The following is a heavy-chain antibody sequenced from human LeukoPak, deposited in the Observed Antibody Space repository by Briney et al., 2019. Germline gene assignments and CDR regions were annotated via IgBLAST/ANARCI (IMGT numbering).Heavy chain of an antibody. Sequence: PGGSLRLSCAASGFTFSSYGMHWVRQAPGKGLEWVAFIRYDGSNKYYADSVKGRFTISRDNSKNTLYLQMNSLRAEDTAVYYCAKGHRYYDILTGYHYPADYWGQGTLVTVSS. CDR2: IRYDGSNK. V-gene: IGHV3-30*02. D-gene: IGHD3-9*01. J-gene: IGHJ4*02. CDR3: AKGHRYYDILTGYHYPADY. CDR1: GFTFSSYG.